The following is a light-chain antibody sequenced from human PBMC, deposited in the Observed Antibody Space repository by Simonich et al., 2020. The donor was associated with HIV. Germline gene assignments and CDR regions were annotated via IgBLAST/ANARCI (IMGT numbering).Light chain of an antibody. CDR1: QSVLYSPNNKTY. V-gene: IGKV4-1*01. CDR3: QQYYSSPPT. J-gene: IGKJ3*01. Sequence: DIVMTQSPDSLAVSLGERATINCKSSQSVLYSPNNKTYLAWYQQKPVQPPKLLIYWASTRESGFPDRFSGSGSGTDFTLTISSLQAEDVAVYYCQQYYSSPPTFGPGTKVDIK. CDR2: WAS.